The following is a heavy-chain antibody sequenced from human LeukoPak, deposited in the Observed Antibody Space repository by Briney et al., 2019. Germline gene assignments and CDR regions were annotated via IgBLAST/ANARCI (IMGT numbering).Heavy chain of an antibody. CDR3: ARTIYNDY. CDR2: ISDSDSTV. Sequence: GGSLRLSCAASGFTVSSNYMSWIRRAPGKGLEWVSYISDSDSTVYYADSVKGRFTISRDNAKNSLYLQMSSLRAEDTAVYYCARTIYNDYWGQGTLVTVSS. D-gene: IGHD5-24*01. V-gene: IGHV3-11*01. CDR1: GFTVSSNY. J-gene: IGHJ4*02.